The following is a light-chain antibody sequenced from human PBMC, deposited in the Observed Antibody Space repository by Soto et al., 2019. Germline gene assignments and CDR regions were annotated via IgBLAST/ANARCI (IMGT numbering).Light chain of an antibody. CDR3: QQRSNWPGGLT. V-gene: IGKV3-11*01. J-gene: IGKJ4*01. Sequence: EIVLTQSPATLSLSPGERATLSCRASQSVSSYLAWYQQKPGQAPRLLIYDASNRATGIPARFSGSGSGTDVTLTISSLEPEDFAVYYCQQRSNWPGGLTFGGGTKVEIK. CDR1: QSVSSY. CDR2: DAS.